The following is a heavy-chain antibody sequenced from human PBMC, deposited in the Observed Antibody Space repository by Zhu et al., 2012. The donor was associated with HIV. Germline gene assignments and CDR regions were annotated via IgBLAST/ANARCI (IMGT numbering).Heavy chain of an antibody. Sequence: QVQLQQWGAGLLKPSETLSLTCAVYGGSFTDYYWTWIRQPPGKTLEWIGENNHSGRTNYNPSLKSRITFLLDKSKNQFSLKLDSVTAADTAVYYCASLRVTATGASFDYWGHGNLVTASS. D-gene: IGHD2-21*02. J-gene: IGHJ4*01. CDR1: GGSFTDYY. CDR2: NNHSGRT. CDR3: ASLRVTATGASFDY. V-gene: IGHV4-34*02.